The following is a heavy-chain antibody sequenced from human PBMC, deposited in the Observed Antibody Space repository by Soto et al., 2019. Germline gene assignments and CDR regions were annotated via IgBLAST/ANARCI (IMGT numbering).Heavy chain of an antibody. CDR1: GYTFSNYG. D-gene: IGHD5-18*01. V-gene: IGHV1-18*01. Sequence: QVQLVQSGAEVKEPGASVKVSCKASGYTFSNYGISWVRQGPGQGLEWMGWISGYNGNTHYEEKVQDRIKMTTDTSTNTTYLELRSLRSDDTAVYFCARDPGFGFGYSYAFAMDVWGQGTTVTVSS. J-gene: IGHJ6*02. CDR2: ISGYNGNT. CDR3: ARDPGFGFGYSYAFAMDV.